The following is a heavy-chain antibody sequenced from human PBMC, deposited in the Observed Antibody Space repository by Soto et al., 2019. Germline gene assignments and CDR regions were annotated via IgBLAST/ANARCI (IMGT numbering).Heavy chain of an antibody. CDR2: INPNSGGT. V-gene: IGHV1-2*02. J-gene: IGHJ5*02. CDR1: GYTFTGYY. CDR3: ARENEDTAMELYNWFDP. D-gene: IGHD5-18*01. Sequence: ASVKVSCKASGYTFTGYYMHWVRQAPGQGLEWMGWINPNSGGTNYAQKFQGRVTMTRDTSISTAYMELSRLRSDDTAVYYCARENEDTAMELYNWFDPWGQGTLVTVSS.